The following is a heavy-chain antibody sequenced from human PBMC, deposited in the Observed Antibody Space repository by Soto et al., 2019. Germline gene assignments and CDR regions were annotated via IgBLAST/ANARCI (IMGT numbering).Heavy chain of an antibody. V-gene: IGHV3-23*01. CDR2: ISGSGGST. J-gene: IGHJ4*02. CDR1: GFTFSSYA. D-gene: IGHD2-2*01. Sequence: SLRLSCAASGFTFSSYAMSWVRQAPGKGLEWVSAISGSGGSTYYADSVKGRFTISRDNSKNTLYPQMNSLRAEDTAVYYCAKYCSSTSCSPSVPYWGQGTLVTVSS. CDR3: AKYCSSTSCSPSVPY.